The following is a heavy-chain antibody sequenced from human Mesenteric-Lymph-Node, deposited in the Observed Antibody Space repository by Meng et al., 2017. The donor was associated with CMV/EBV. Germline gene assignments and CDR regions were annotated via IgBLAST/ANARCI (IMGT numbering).Heavy chain of an antibody. CDR1: GFSHGTTGVG. CDR3: VYRRPAGGLSDP. CDR2: IYWDDDK. J-gene: IGHJ5*02. D-gene: IGHD4-23*01. V-gene: IGHV2-5*02. Sequence: TVSGFSHGTTGVGVGWVRQPPGKALECLALIYWDDDKRYSPSLRNRLTITKDTSRNQVVLTMTNMEPVDTATYYCVYRRPAGGLSDPWGQGTLVTVSS.